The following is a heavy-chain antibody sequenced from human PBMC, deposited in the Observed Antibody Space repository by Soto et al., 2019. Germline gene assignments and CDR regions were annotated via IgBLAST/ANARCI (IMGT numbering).Heavy chain of an antibody. CDR3: ARAPSGDYDILTGYPVYYGMDV. V-gene: IGHV4-34*01. CDR1: GGSFSGYY. Sequence: ASETLSLTCAVYGGSFSGYYWSWIRQPPGKGLEWIGEINHSGSTNYNPSLKSRVTISVDTSKNQFSLKLSSVTAADTAVYYCARAPSGDYDILTGYPVYYGMDVWGQGTTVTVSS. D-gene: IGHD3-9*01. CDR2: INHSGST. J-gene: IGHJ6*02.